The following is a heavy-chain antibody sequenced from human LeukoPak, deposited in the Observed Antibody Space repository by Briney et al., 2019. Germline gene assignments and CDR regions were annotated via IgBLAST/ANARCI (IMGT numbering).Heavy chain of an antibody. J-gene: IGHJ4*02. D-gene: IGHD4-17*01. CDR3: ARDPTTVTTIFDS. CDR2: IYPGESIYASENT. CDR1: GVSISAYY. V-gene: IGHV4-4*07. Sequence: SETLSLTCSVSGVSISAYYWSWIRQPAGKGLEWVGRIYPGESIYASENTNYNPSLKSRVSMSGDTSKNQVSLKLRSVTAADTAVYYCARDPTTVTTIFDSWGQGTLVTVSS.